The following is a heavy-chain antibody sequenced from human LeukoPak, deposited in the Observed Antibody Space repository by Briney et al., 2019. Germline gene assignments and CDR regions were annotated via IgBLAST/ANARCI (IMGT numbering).Heavy chain of an antibody. V-gene: IGHV3-23*01. CDR1: GFTFSSYA. J-gene: IGHJ4*02. Sequence: GGSLRLSCAASGFTFSSYAMSWVRQAPGKGLEWVSAISGSGGSTYYADSVKGRFTISRDNSKNTLYLQMNSLGAEDTAVYYCAKGGEYDSSGYLDYWGQGTLVTVSS. CDR2: ISGSGGST. CDR3: AKGGEYDSSGYLDY. D-gene: IGHD3-22*01.